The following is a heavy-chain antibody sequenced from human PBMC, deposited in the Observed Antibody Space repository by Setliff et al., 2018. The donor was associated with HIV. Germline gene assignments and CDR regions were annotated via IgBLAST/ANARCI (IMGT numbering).Heavy chain of an antibody. CDR3: ARDLGSYFGNHDAFDI. CDR1: GYTFTQYY. V-gene: IGHV1-46*01. CDR2: INPSGGST. J-gene: IGHJ3*02. Sequence: ASVKVSCKASGYTFTQYYIHWVRQAPGQGLEWMGIINPSGGSTGCAQKFQGRVTVTSDTSTSTVHMELSSLRSDDTAVYYCARDLGSYFGNHDAFDIWGQGTMVTVSS. D-gene: IGHD1-26*01.